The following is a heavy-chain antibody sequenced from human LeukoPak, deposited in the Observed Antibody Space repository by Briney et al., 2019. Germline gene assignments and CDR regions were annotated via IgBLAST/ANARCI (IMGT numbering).Heavy chain of an antibody. Sequence: GGSLRLSCAASGFTFSNAWMSWVRQAPGKGLEWVSGINWNGGSTGYADSVKGRFTISRDNAKNSLYLQMNSLRAEDTALYHCARGRDRGPFGVVIHNPAYYYYYMDVWGKGTTVTVSS. J-gene: IGHJ6*03. CDR2: INWNGGST. CDR3: ARGRDRGPFGVVIHNPAYYYYYMDV. D-gene: IGHD3-3*01. V-gene: IGHV3-20*01. CDR1: GFTFSNAW.